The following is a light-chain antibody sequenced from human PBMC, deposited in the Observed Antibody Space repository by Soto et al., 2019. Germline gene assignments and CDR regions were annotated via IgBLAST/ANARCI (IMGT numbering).Light chain of an antibody. Sequence: NFMLTQPHSVSESPGKTVTISCTGSSGSIASNYVQWYQQRPGSAPTTVIYKDDQRPSGVPDRFSGSIDSSSHSASLTISGLKTEDGADYYCQSYDSSNHVVFGGGTKLTVL. CDR2: KDD. J-gene: IGLJ2*01. CDR1: SGSIASNY. CDR3: QSYDSSNHVV. V-gene: IGLV6-57*02.